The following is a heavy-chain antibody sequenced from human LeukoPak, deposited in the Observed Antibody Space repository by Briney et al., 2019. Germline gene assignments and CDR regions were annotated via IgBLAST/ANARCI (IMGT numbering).Heavy chain of an antibody. J-gene: IGHJ3*02. D-gene: IGHD2-21*02. Sequence: GGSLRLSCTASGFTFGDYAMSWVRQAPGKGLEWVGFIRSKAYGGTTEYAAPVKGRFTISRDDSKSIAYLQMNSLKTEDTAVYYCTREVMVTALDAFDIWGQGTMVTVSS. CDR1: GFTFGDYA. CDR3: TREVMVTALDAFDI. V-gene: IGHV3-49*04. CDR2: IRSKAYGGTT.